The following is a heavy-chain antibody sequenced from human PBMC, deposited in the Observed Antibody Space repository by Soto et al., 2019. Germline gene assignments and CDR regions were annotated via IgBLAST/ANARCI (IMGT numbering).Heavy chain of an antibody. CDR3: ARDGSTSWYSYDYHGMDV. CDR2: INLYGSEK. J-gene: IGHJ6*02. Sequence: EVQLVESGGGLVQPGGSLSLSCAASGFTFRTYWLSWVRQFPGKGLEWVANINLYGSEKNYVDSVKGRFTISRDNARNSLYLQMSSLRAEDTALYYCARDGSTSWYSYDYHGMDVWGQGTTVTVSS. CDR1: GFTFRTYW. V-gene: IGHV3-7*05. D-gene: IGHD5-18*01.